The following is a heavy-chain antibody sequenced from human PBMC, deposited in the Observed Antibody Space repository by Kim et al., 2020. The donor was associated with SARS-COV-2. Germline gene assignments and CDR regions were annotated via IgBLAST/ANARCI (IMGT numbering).Heavy chain of an antibody. Sequence: SETLSLTCTVSGGSISSGGYYWSWIRQHPGKGLELIGYIYYSGSTYYNPSLKSRVTISVDTSKNQFSLKLSSVTAADTAVYYCARGDGRSSGYYYAILYLCQGTLVTVSS. CDR1: GGSISSGGYY. CDR2: IYYSGST. J-gene: IGHJ4*02. V-gene: IGHV4-31*03. CDR3: ARGDGRSSGYYYAILY. D-gene: IGHD3-22*01.